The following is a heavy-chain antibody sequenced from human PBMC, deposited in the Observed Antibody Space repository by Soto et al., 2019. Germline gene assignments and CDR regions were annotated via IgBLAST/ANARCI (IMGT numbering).Heavy chain of an antibody. V-gene: IGHV3-33*01. CDR1: GFTLSSYG. D-gene: IGHD1-20*01. CDR3: ARDGYSRFPYNCIFPFDY. CDR2: IWYDGSNK. J-gene: IGHJ4*02. Sequence: GGSLRLSCAASGFTLSSYGMHWVRQAPGKGLEWVAVIWYDGSNKYYADSVKGRFTISRDNSKNTLYLQMNSLRAEDTAVYYCARDGYSRFPYNCIFPFDYWGQGT.